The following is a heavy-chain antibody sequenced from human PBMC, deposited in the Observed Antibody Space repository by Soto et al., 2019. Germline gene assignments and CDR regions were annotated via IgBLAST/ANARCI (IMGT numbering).Heavy chain of an antibody. CDR3: AKALGELSPESYDY. J-gene: IGHJ4*02. V-gene: IGHV3-30*18. Sequence: QVQLVESGGGMVQPGRSLRLSCAASGFTFSSYGMHWVRQAPGKGLEWVAVISYDGSDKYYADSVKGRFTISRDNSKNRLNLQMNSLRADDTAVYYCAKALGELSPESYDYWGQGTLITVSS. D-gene: IGHD3-16*02. CDR2: ISYDGSDK. CDR1: GFTFSSYG.